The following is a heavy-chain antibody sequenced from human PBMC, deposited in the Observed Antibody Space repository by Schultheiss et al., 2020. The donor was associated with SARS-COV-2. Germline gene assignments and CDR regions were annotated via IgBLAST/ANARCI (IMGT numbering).Heavy chain of an antibody. Sequence: ASVKVSCKASGYTFTSYYMHWVRQAPGQGLEWMGIINPSGGSTSYAQKLQGRVTMTRDTSTSTVYMELSSLRSEDTAVYYCARSVLPRMSPGHCTNGVCYGGNWFDPWGQGTLVTVSS. D-gene: IGHD2-8*01. CDR2: INPSGGST. V-gene: IGHV1-46*04. J-gene: IGHJ5*02. CDR1: GYTFTSYY. CDR3: ARSVLPRMSPGHCTNGVCYGGNWFDP.